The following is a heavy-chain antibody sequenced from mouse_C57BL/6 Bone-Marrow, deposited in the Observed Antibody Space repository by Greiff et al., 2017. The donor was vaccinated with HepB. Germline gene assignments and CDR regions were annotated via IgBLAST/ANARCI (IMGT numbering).Heavy chain of an antibody. CDR2: ISGGGGNT. Sequence: EVKLMESGGGLVKPGGSLKLSCAASGFTFSSYTMSWVRQTPEKRLEWVATISGGGGNTYYPDSVKGRFTISRDNAKNTLYLQMSSLRSEDTALYYCARLITTVVARYYFDYWGQGTTLTVSS. CDR3: ARLITTVVARYYFDY. D-gene: IGHD1-1*01. CDR1: GFTFSSYT. J-gene: IGHJ2*01. V-gene: IGHV5-9*01.